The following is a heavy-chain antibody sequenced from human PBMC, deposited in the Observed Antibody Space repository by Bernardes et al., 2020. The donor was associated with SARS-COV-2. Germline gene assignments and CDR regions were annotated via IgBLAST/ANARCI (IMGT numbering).Heavy chain of an antibody. CDR3: ARSLINYDFWSEDGMDV. V-gene: IGHV3-33*01. Sequence: GVSLRLSCAASGFTFSSYGMHWVRQAPGKWLEWVAFIWYDGSNKYYADSVKGRFTIPRDNSKNTLYLQMNSLRAEDTAVYYCARSLINYDFWSEDGMDVWGKGTTVTGSS. CDR1: GFTFSSYG. J-gene: IGHJ6*04. D-gene: IGHD3-3*01. CDR2: IWYDGSNK.